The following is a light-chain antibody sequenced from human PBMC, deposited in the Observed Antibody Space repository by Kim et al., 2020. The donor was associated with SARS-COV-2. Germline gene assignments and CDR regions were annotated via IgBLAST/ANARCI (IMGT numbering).Light chain of an antibody. J-gene: IGKJ4*01. CDR2: KAS. CDR1: QSISNW. Sequence: DIQMTQSPSTLSASVGDRVTITCRASQSISNWLAWYQQKPGKAPKLLIYKASTLESGVPSRFSGSGSGTEFTLTISSLQPHDFATYYCQQYNTPPTFGGGTKVDIK. V-gene: IGKV1-5*03. CDR3: QQYNTPPT.